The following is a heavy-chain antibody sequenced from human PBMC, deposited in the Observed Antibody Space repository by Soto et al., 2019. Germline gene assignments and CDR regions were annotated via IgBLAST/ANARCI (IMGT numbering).Heavy chain of an antibody. Sequence: LLTLRLPYAVYGGYFVGYDGSWIRQPPGTGLEWIGEINHSGSSNYNPSLKSRVTISVDTSKNQFSLKLTSVTAADTAVYYCARDKITGLFGYWGQGTLVTVSS. V-gene: IGHV4-34*01. CDR2: INHSGSS. J-gene: IGHJ4*02. CDR3: ARDKITGLFGY. D-gene: IGHD2-8*02. CDR1: GGYFVGYD.